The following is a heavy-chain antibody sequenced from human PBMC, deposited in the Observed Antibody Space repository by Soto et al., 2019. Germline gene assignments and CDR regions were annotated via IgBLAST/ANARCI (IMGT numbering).Heavy chain of an antibody. V-gene: IGHV3-21*04. D-gene: IGHD2-8*01. Sequence: GGSLRLSCAASGFTFSSYSMNWVRQAPGKGLEWVSSISSSSSYIYYADSVKGRFTISRDDSKNTAYLQMNSLETEDTAVYYCTRWCSSCGVGRLDPWGQGTLVTVSS. CDR1: GFTFSSYS. CDR3: TRWCSSCGVGRLDP. J-gene: IGHJ5*02. CDR2: ISSSSSYI.